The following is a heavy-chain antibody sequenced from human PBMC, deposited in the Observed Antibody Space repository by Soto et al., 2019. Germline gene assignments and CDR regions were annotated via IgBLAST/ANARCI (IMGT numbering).Heavy chain of an antibody. CDR1: VGSISSYY. CDR3: ARSEMVRGVIITAY. Sequence: PSETLSLTCTVSVGSISSYYWSLIRQPPGKGLECIWYIYSSGSTNYNPSLKSRVTISVDTSKNQFSLKLSSVTAADTAVHYCARSEMVRGVIITAYWAQGTIVTFSS. D-gene: IGHD3-10*01. J-gene: IGHJ4*02. V-gene: IGHV4-59*13. CDR2: IYSSGST.